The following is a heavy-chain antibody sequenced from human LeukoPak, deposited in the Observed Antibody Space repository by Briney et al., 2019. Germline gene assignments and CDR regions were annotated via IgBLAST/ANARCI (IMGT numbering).Heavy chain of an antibody. CDR1: GFTFSSYA. J-gene: IGHJ4*02. V-gene: IGHV3-64*01. CDR3: ARDLGYSSGWYDY. Sequence: GGSLRLSCAASGFTFSSYAMHWVRQAPGKGLEYVSAISSNGGSTYYANSVKGRFTISRDNSKNTLYLQMGSLRAEDMAVYYCARDLGYSSGWYDYWGQETLVTVSS. D-gene: IGHD6-19*01. CDR2: ISSNGGST.